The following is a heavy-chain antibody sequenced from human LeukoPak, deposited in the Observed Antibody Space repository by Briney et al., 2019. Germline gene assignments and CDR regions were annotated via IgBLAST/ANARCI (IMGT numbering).Heavy chain of an antibody. V-gene: IGHV3-33*01. D-gene: IGHD6-19*01. Sequence: PGTSLRLSCTASGFTFSTYGMHWVRQAPGKGLEWVAVIWYDGGNKYYADSVKGRFTTSRDNSKNTLYLQINSLRAEDTAVYYCARDPGRKIGDGSGWYSFDYWGQGTLVTVSS. CDR1: GFTFSTYG. CDR3: ARDPGRKIGDGSGWYSFDY. CDR2: IWYDGGNK. J-gene: IGHJ4*02.